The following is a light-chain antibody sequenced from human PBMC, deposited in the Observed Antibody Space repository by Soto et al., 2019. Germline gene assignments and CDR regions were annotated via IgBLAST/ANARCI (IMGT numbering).Light chain of an antibody. CDR3: SSYTSSSTYV. Sequence: VLTQPASVSGSPGQSITISCTGTSSDVGGYNYVSWYQQHPGKAPKLMIYDVSNRPSGVSNRFSGSKSGSTASLTISGLQAEDEADYYCSSYTSSSTYVFGTGTKVTVL. V-gene: IGLV2-14*01. CDR1: SSDVGGYNY. J-gene: IGLJ1*01. CDR2: DVS.